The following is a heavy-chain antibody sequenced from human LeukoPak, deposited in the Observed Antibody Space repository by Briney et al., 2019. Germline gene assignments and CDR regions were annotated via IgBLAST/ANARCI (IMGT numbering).Heavy chain of an antibody. CDR3: ARSRGYSYEDN. J-gene: IGHJ4*02. V-gene: IGHV1-2*02. D-gene: IGHD5-18*01. CDR1: VYTLTVYY. Sequence: ASVKVSYKASVYTLTVYYIHGVRHARGQGLEWRGWINPKKGGTDYAQTFRGSVTLTRDTSISKAYMELSSLRSDDTAVYYCARSRGYSYEDNWGQGTPVTVSS. CDR2: INPKKGGT.